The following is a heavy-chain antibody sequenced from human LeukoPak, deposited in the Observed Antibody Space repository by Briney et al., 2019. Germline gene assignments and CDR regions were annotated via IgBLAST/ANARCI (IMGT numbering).Heavy chain of an antibody. D-gene: IGHD3-3*01. CDR1: GGSISSYY. Sequence: PSETLSLTCTVSGGSISSYYWSWIRQPPGKGLEWIGYIYYSGSTNYNPSLKSRVTISVDTSKNQFSLKLSSVTAADTAVYYCARGVPYDFWSGYPNNWFDPWGQGTLVTVSS. V-gene: IGHV4-59*01. CDR2: IYYSGST. J-gene: IGHJ5*02. CDR3: ARGVPYDFWSGYPNNWFDP.